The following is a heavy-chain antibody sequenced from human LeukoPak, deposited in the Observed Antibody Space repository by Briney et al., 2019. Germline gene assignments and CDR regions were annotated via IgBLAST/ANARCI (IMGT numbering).Heavy chain of an antibody. CDR1: GFTFSSYE. V-gene: IGHV3-74*01. CDR3: ASSGYYLSRQDYYYMDV. D-gene: IGHD3-22*01. CDR2: INSVGSST. J-gene: IGHJ6*03. Sequence: GGSLRLSCAASGFTFSSYEMNWVRQAPGKGLVWVSRINSVGSSTSYADSVRGRFTISRDNARDTLYLQMNSLRAEDSAVYYCASSGYYLSRQDYYYMDVWGKGTTVTVSS.